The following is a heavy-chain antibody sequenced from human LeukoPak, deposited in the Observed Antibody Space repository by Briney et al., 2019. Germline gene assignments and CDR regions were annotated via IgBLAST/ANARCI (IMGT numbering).Heavy chain of an antibody. CDR3: ARGARAGYNLEPFDY. J-gene: IGHJ4*02. D-gene: IGHD5-24*01. CDR1: GGAISFYY. CDR2: MYYSGST. V-gene: IGHV4-59*08. Sequence: SETLSLTCTVSGGAISFYYWSWIRQPPGKGLDWIAYMYYSGSTKYNPSLKSRVTISVDTSKNQFSLKLSSVTAADTAVYYCARGARAGYNLEPFDYWGQGTLVTVSS.